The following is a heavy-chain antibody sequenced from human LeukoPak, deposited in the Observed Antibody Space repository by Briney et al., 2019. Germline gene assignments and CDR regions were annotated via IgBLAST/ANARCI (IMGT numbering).Heavy chain of an antibody. J-gene: IGHJ4*02. D-gene: IGHD2-15*01. CDR2: INPNSGGT. V-gene: IGHV1-2*02. CDR1: GYTFTGYY. CDR3: ARNYYDSGVSPGGY. Sequence: VASVKVSCKASGYTFTGYYLHWVRQAPGQGLEWMGWINPNSGGTKYAQNFQDRITMTRDTSISTAYMELSGLRSDDTALYYCARNYYDSGVSPGGYWGQGTLVTASS.